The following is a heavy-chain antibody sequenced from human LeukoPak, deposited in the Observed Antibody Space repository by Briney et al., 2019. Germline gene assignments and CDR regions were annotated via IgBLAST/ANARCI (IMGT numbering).Heavy chain of an antibody. J-gene: IGHJ4*02. V-gene: IGHV3-30*03. CDR3: ASTDSSGYFLGFDY. CDR1: GFTFSSYG. Sequence: GGSLRLSCAASGFTFSSYGMHWVRQAPGKGLEWVAVISYDGSNKYYADSVKGRFTISRDKSKNTLYLQMNSLRAEDTAVYYCASTDSSGYFLGFDYWGQGTLVTVSS. D-gene: IGHD3-22*01. CDR2: ISYDGSNK.